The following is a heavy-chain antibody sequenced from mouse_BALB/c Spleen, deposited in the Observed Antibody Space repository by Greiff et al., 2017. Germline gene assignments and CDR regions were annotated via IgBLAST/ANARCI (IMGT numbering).Heavy chain of an antibody. CDR1: GFTFSSYA. CDR3: AREETTPFDY. J-gene: IGHJ2*01. D-gene: IGHD3-2*01. Sequence: EVQLVESGGGLVKPGGSLKLSCAASGFTFSSYAMSWVRQTPEKRLEWVASISSGGSTYYPDSVKGRITISRDNARNILYLQMSSLRSEDTAMYYCAREETTPFDYWGQGTTLTVSS. CDR2: ISSGGST. V-gene: IGHV5-6-5*01.